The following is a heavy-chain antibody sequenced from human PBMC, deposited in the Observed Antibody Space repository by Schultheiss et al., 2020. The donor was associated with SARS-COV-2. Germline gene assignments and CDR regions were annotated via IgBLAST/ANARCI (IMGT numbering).Heavy chain of an antibody. Sequence: GGSLRLSCAASGFTFSSYGMHWVRQAPGKGLEWVALISYEGSIKQYAEVLQGRFTISRDSSKNTLYLQMDSLRPEDTAVYYCARAAQGMTTPDYWGQGTLVTVSS. V-gene: IGHV3-30*03. D-gene: IGHD4-17*01. CDR1: GFTFSSYG. J-gene: IGHJ4*02. CDR3: ARAAQGMTTPDY. CDR2: ISYEGSIK.